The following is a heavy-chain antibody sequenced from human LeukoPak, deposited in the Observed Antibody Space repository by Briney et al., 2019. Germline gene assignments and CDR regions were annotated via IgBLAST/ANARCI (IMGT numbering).Heavy chain of an antibody. V-gene: IGHV1-69*05. D-gene: IGHD3-10*01. CDR2: IIPIFGTA. J-gene: IGHJ5*02. Sequence: SVKVSCKASGGTFSSYAISWVRQAPGQGLEWMGGIIPIFGTANYAQKFQGRVTITTDESTSTAYMKLSSLRSEDTAVYYCARDYYGSGSYYEGPFDPWGQGTLVTVSS. CDR3: ARDYYGSGSYYEGPFDP. CDR1: GGTFSSYA.